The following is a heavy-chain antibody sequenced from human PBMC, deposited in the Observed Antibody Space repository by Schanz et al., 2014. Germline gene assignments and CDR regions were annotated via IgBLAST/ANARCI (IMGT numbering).Heavy chain of an antibody. CDR2: ISWNSGSI. V-gene: IGHV3-9*01. CDR1: RIIFGTYS. CDR3: AKDGIMVQGVIWERYFDS. Sequence: EVQLVESGGGLVQPGGSLRLSCTASRIIFGTYSMNWIRQTPKGLEWVSSISWNSGSIDYADSVKGRFTISRDNAKNSLYLQMNSLRAEDTALYYCAKDGIMVQGVIWERYFDSWGQGTLVTVSS. J-gene: IGHJ4*02. D-gene: IGHD3-10*01.